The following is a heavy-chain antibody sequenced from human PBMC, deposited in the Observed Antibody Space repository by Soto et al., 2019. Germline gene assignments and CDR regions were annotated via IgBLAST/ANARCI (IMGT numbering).Heavy chain of an antibody. CDR2: IHYSGST. CDR1: GDSIGTTHSY. J-gene: IGHJ4*02. CDR3: ARHEGNGKVGPLDY. V-gene: IGHV4-39*01. Sequence: QVQLLESGPGLVKPSETLSLTCTVSGDSIGTTHSYWAWIRQSPGKGLEWIGNIHYSGSTYYMPSLRSRVTFSVDTSKNHFSLRLTSVTAEDTAVYYCARHEGNGKVGPLDYWGQGILVTVSS. D-gene: IGHD2-8*01.